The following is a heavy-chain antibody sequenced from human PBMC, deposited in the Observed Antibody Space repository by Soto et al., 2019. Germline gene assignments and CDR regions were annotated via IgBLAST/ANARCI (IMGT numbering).Heavy chain of an antibody. CDR3: ARDSDPGGSGSMDV. CDR2: ISDDGSNK. J-gene: IGHJ6*02. V-gene: IGHV3-30-3*01. Sequence: QVPLVESGGGVVQPGRSLSLSCAASGFTFSSYAMHWVRQAPGKGLEWLAVISDDGSNKYYADSVKGRFTISRDKSQKTLYLQMNSLRAENKAVYYCARDSDPGGSGSMDVWCQWTTVTVSS. D-gene: IGHD6-25*01. CDR1: GFTFSSYA.